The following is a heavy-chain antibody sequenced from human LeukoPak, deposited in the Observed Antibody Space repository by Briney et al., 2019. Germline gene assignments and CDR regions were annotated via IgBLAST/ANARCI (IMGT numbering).Heavy chain of an antibody. V-gene: IGHV3-30*18. CDR1: GFTFSSYG. D-gene: IGHD2-15*01. J-gene: IGHJ1*01. Sequence: GGSLRLSCAASGFTFSSYGMHWVRQAPGQGLEWVAVISYDGSNKYYADSVKGRFTISRENSKNTLYLQMNSLRAEDTAVYYCAKERDSIVVGVAATWNFQHWGHGALVTVSS. CDR2: ISYDGSNK. CDR3: AKERDSIVVGVAATWNFQH.